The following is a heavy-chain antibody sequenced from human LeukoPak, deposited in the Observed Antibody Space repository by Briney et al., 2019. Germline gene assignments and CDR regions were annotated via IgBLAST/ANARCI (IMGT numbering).Heavy chain of an antibody. CDR1: VFTSITDA. CDR3: ARERYYDSSGGLD. D-gene: IGHD3-22*01. Sequence: VGSQRLSCAPSVFTSITDAMNCGAGAPGRGRGGGAAIRNDGSSEYYADFVKGRFTISRDNSKNKLYLQMNSLRAEDTAVYYCARERYYDSSGGLDWGQGTLVTVSS. V-gene: IGHV3-33*01. CDR2: IRNDGSSE. J-gene: IGHJ4*02.